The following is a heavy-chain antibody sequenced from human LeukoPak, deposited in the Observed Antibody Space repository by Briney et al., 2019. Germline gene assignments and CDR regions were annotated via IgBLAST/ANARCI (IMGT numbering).Heavy chain of an antibody. CDR1: GGSMSSFY. D-gene: IGHD3-3*01. V-gene: IGHV4-59*01. CDR2: MYHSGST. CDR3: ARGGGDFWSGYFSDYYMDV. J-gene: IGHJ6*03. Sequence: SETLSLTCTVSGGSMSSFYWSWIRQPPGKGLEWIGYMYHSGSTNYKPSLKSRVTVSVDTSKNQFSLKLSSVTAADTAVYYCARGGGDFWSGYFSDYYMDVWGKGTTVTVSS.